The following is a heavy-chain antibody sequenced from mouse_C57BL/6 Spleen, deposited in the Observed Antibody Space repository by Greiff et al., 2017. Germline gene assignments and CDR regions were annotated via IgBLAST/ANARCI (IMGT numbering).Heavy chain of an antibody. Sequence: VQLQQSGAELARPGASVKLSCKASGYTFTSYGISWVKQRTGQGLEWIGEIYPRSGNTYYNEKFKGKATLTADKSSSTAYMELRSLTSEDSAVYFCARSTVVAHFDYWGQGTTLTVSS. CDR1: GYTFTSYG. CDR3: ARSTVVAHFDY. CDR2: IYPRSGNT. D-gene: IGHD1-1*01. V-gene: IGHV1-81*01. J-gene: IGHJ2*01.